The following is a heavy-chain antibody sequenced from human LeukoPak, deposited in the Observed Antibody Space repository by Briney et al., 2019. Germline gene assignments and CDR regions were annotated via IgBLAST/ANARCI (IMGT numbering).Heavy chain of an antibody. V-gene: IGHV3-48*01. D-gene: IGHD1-26*01. Sequence: GGSLRLSCAASGSTFSSYSMNWVRQAPGKGLEWVSYISSSSSTIHYADSVKGRFTISRDNAKNSLYLQMNSLRAEDTAVYYCARDSVVGATTDYWGQGTLVTVSS. CDR1: GSTFSSYS. CDR2: ISSSSSTI. J-gene: IGHJ4*02. CDR3: ARDSVVGATTDY.